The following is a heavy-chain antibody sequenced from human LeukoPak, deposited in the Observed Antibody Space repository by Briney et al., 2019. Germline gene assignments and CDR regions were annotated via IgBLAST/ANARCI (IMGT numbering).Heavy chain of an antibody. CDR2: ISYDGSNK. CDR3: GRGGAAAVFDY. J-gene: IGHJ4*02. D-gene: IGHD6-13*01. CDR1: GFTFSSYA. V-gene: IGHV3-30-3*01. Sequence: GGSLRLSCAASGFTFSSYAMHWVRQAPGKGLEWVAVISYDGSNKYYADSVKGRFTISRDNSKNTLYLQMNSLRAEDTAVYYCGRGGAAAVFDYWGQGTLVTVSS.